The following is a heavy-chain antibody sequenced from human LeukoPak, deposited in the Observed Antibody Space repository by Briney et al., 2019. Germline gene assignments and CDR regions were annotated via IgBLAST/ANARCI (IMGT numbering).Heavy chain of an antibody. D-gene: IGHD1-1*01. CDR2: IKQDGSEK. CDR3: ARSRVRPYFDY. V-gene: IGHV3-7*01. J-gene: IGHJ4*02. CDR1: GFPFSSYW. Sequence: AGGSLRLSCAASGFPFSSYWMSWVRQAPGKGLEWVANIKQDGSEKYYVDSVKGRFTISRDNAKNSLYLQMNSLRAEDTAVYYCARSRVRPYFDYWGQGTLVTVSS.